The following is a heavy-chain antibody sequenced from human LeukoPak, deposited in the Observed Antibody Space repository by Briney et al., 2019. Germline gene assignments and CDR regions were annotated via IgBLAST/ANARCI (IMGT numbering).Heavy chain of an antibody. CDR1: GGSISSYY. V-gene: IGHV4-59*01. J-gene: IGHJ5*02. D-gene: IGHD2-21*01. CDR3: ARSHIVVRGWFDP. Sequence: PSETLSLTCTVSGGSISSYYWSWIRQPPGKGLEWIGYIYYRGSTNYNPSLKSRVTISVDTSKNQFSLKLSSVTAADTAVYYCARSHIVVRGWFDPWGQGTLVTVSS. CDR2: IYYRGST.